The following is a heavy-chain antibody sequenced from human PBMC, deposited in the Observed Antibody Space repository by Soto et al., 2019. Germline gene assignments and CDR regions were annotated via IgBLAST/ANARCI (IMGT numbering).Heavy chain of an antibody. J-gene: IGHJ4*02. CDR3: ARGTAYPTDFDY. V-gene: IGHV1-3*01. Sequence: QVQLVQSGAEVKKPGASVKVSCKASGYTLTRYAMHWVRQAPGQRLEWMGWINAGNGNTKYSQKFQGRVTITRDTSESTAYMELSSLTYEDTAVYFCARGTAYPTDFDYWGQGTLVTVYS. CDR2: INAGNGNT. CDR1: GYTLTRYA. D-gene: IGHD2-2*01.